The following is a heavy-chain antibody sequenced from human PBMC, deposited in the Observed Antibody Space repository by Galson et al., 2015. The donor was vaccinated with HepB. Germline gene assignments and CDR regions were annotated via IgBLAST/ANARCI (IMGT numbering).Heavy chain of an antibody. CDR2: ISAYNGNT. CDR3: ATGTYYYDSSGYYNACDI. Sequence: SVKVSCKASGYTFTSYGISWVRQAPGQGLEWMGWISAYNGNTNYAQKLQGRVTMTTDTSTSTAYMELRSLRSDDTAVYYCATGTYYYDSSGYYNACDIWGQGTMVTVSS. D-gene: IGHD3-22*01. V-gene: IGHV1-18*04. CDR1: GYTFTSYG. J-gene: IGHJ3*02.